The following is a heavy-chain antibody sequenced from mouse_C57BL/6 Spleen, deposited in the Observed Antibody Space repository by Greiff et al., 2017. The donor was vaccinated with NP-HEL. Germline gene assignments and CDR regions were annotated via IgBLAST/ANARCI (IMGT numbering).Heavy chain of an antibody. J-gene: IGHJ4*01. CDR1: GYAFTNYL. Sequence: QVQLQQSVAELVRPGTSVTVSCKASGYAFTNYLIEWVKQRPGQGLEWIGVIDPGSGGTTYNEKFTGKATLTADTSSSTAYMQLSSLASEDSAVYFVTRTRGERYGVDYWGQGTSVSVSS. V-gene: IGHV1-54*01. CDR2: IDPGSGGT. CDR3: TRTRGERYGVDY.